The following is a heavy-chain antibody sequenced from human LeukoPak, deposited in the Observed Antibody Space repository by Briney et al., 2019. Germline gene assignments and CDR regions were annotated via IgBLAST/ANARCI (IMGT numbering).Heavy chain of an antibody. V-gene: IGHV4-4*07. CDR1: GGSISSYY. J-gene: IGHJ4*02. CDR3: ARERARSYCSSTSCYTEDFDY. CDR2: IYTSGST. Sequence: SETLSLTCTVSGGSISSYYWSWIRQPAGKGLEWIGHIYTSGSTNYNPFLKSRVTMSVDTSKNQFSLKLSSVTAADTAVYYCARERARSYCSSTSCYTEDFDYWGQGTLVTVSS. D-gene: IGHD2-2*02.